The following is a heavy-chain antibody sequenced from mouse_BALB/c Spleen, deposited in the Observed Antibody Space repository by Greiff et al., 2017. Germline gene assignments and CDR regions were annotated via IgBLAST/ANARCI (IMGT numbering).Heavy chain of an antibody. Sequence: EVKLVESGGGLVQPGGSRKLSCAASGFTFSSFGMHWVRQAPEKGLEWVAYISSGSSTIYYADTVKGRFTISRDNPKNTLFLQMTSLRSEDTAMYYCARASHYYGSSSWYFDVWGAGTTVTVSS. CDR3: ARASHYYGSSSWYFDV. V-gene: IGHV5-17*02. J-gene: IGHJ1*01. CDR1: GFTFSSFG. D-gene: IGHD1-1*01. CDR2: ISSGSSTI.